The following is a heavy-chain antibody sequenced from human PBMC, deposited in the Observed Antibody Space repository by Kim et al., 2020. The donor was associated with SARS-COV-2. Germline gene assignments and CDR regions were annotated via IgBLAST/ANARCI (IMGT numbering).Heavy chain of an antibody. D-gene: IGHD3-10*01. CDR3: ARGSPSVAWFGELGAFDI. CDR2: ISAYNGNT. CDR1: GYTFTSYG. V-gene: IGHV1-18*01. J-gene: IGHJ3*02. Sequence: ASVKVSCKASGYTFTSYGISWVRQAPGQGLEWMGWISAYNGNTNYAQKLQGRVTMTTDTSTSTAYMELRSLRSDDTAVYYCARGSPSVAWFGELGAFDIWGQGTMVTVSS.